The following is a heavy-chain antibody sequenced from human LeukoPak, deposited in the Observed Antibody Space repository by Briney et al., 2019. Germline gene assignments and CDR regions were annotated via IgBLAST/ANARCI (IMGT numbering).Heavy chain of an antibody. CDR3: AKGGSSYFHFDY. J-gene: IGHJ4*02. CDR1: GFTFSSYA. D-gene: IGHD3-22*01. Sequence: GGSLRLSCAASGFTFSSYAMSWVRQAPGKGLEWVSAISGSGSSTTYSDSVKGRFTVSRDNSKNTLSLQMNSLRAEDTAVYYCAKGGSSYFHFDYWGQGTLVTVSS. CDR2: ISGSGSST. V-gene: IGHV3-23*01.